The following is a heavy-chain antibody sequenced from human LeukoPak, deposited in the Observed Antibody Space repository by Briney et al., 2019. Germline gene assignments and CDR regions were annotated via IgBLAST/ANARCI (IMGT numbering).Heavy chain of an antibody. CDR3: ARILDSAWGELGY. V-gene: IGHV3-30*04. Sequence: PGRSLRLSRAASGFTFSSYVMHWVRQAPGKGLEWVAIISYDGSNEYYADSVKGRFTISRDNSKNTLYLQMNSLRAEDTAVYYCARILDSAWGELGYWGQGTLVTVSS. D-gene: IGHD6-19*01. J-gene: IGHJ4*02. CDR2: ISYDGSNE. CDR1: GFTFSSYV.